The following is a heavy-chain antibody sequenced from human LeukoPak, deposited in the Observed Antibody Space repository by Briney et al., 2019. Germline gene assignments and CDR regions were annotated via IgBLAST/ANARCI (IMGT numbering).Heavy chain of an antibody. V-gene: IGHV1-2*02. CDR3: ARDYSVVVAATRWDAFDI. J-gene: IGHJ3*02. Sequence: ASVKVSCKASGYTFTGYYMHWVRQAPGQGLEWMGWINPNSGGTNYAQKFQGRVTMTRDTSISTAYMELSRLRSDDTAVYYCARDYSVVVAATRWDAFDIWGQGTMVTVSS. D-gene: IGHD2-15*01. CDR2: INPNSGGT. CDR1: GYTFTGYY.